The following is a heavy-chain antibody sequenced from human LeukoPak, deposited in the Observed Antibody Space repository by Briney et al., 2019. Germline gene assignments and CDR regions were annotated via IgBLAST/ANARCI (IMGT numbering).Heavy chain of an antibody. CDR1: GYTFTSYA. CDR3: ARASRDGYNYDY. CDR2: ISAYNGNT. D-gene: IGHD5-24*01. Sequence: ASVKVSCKASGYTFTSYAMNWVRQAPGQGLEWMGWISAYNGNTNYAQKVQGRVTMTTDTSTSTAYMELRSLRSDDTAVYYCARASRDGYNYDYWGQGTLVTVSS. V-gene: IGHV1-18*01. J-gene: IGHJ4*02.